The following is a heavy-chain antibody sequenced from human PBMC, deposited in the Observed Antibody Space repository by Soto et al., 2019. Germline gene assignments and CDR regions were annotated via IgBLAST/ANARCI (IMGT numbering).Heavy chain of an antibody. J-gene: IGHJ4*02. Sequence: QVQLVQSGAEVKKPGSSVKVSCKASGGTFSNYTITWVRQAPGQGLEWMGRLIPILGLANYAQKFRGRVTITADKSTTTAYMELRILRSEDTAIYYCARFKLGEDYWGQGTLVTVSS. CDR3: ARFKLGEDY. D-gene: IGHD3-16*01. V-gene: IGHV1-69*02. CDR1: GGTFSNYT. CDR2: LIPILGLA.